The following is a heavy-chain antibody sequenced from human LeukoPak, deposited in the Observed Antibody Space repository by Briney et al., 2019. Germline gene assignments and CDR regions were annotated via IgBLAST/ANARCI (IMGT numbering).Heavy chain of an antibody. D-gene: IGHD3-10*01. Sequence: SETLSLTCTVSGGSISSYYWRWIRQPAGKGLEWIGRIYTSGSTNYNPSLKSRVTLSVDTSKKQCSLRLSSVTAADTAVYYSAGNSSGSGSYYSEDRYWGQGTLVTVSS. CDR2: IYTSGST. CDR3: AGNSSGSGSYYSEDRY. CDR1: GGSISSYY. V-gene: IGHV4-4*07. J-gene: IGHJ4*02.